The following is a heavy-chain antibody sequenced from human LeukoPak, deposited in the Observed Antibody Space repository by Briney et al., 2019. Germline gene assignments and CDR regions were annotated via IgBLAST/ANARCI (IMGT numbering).Heavy chain of an antibody. V-gene: IGHV3-23*01. CDR1: GFTFSSTT. CDR2: ITAIDGRT. J-gene: IGHJ4*02. D-gene: IGHD6-13*01. CDR3: ARDHMGIAAAGTQDY. Sequence: GGSLRLPCVASGFTFSSTTMGWVRQAPGRGLEWVSSITAIDGRTYYADSVRGRFTISRDNSKNTVYLQLNSLRAGDTAVYYCARDHMGIAAAGTQDYWGQGTLVTVSS.